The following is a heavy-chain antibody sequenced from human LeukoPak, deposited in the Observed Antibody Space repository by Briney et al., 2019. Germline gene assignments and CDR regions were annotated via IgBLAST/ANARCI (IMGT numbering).Heavy chain of an antibody. CDR3: AKDSAYDFWSGYHDY. CDR1: GVTLSTYA. CDR2: ISSSGSGDNT. V-gene: IGHV3-23*01. Sequence: GGSLRLSCAASGVTLSTYAMSWARQAPGKGLEWVSGISSSGSGDNTYYADSVKGRFTISRDNSKDTLYLQMNSLRAEDTAVYYCAKDSAYDFWSGYHDYWGQGTLVTVSS. D-gene: IGHD3-3*01. J-gene: IGHJ4*02.